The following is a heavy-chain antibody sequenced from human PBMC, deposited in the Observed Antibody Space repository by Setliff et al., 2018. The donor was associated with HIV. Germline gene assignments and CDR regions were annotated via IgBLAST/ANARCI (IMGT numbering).Heavy chain of an antibody. CDR2: ISGAGATT. D-gene: IGHD3-3*01. V-gene: IGHV3-23*01. CDR3: AKDLVEGVDSTSYYYVMDV. J-gene: IGHJ6*02. CDR1: GFTLRSYA. Sequence: GGSLRLSCEASGFTLRSYAMYWVRQAPGKGLEWVAGISGAGATTYYADSVKGRFTISRDNSKNTLYLQMNSLRAEDTAVYYCAKDLVEGVDSTSYYYVMDVWGQGTTVTVSS.